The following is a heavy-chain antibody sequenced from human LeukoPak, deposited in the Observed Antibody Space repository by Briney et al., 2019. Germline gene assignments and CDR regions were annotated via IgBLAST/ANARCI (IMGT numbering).Heavy chain of an antibody. J-gene: IGHJ4*02. V-gene: IGHV3-21*01. CDR2: ISSSTTYI. D-gene: IGHD6-19*01. CDR3: ARGVPSGVDYFDY. CDR1: GFTFSTYS. Sequence: GGSLRLSCAASGFTFSTYSMNWVRQAPGKGLEWVSSISSSTTYIYYADSVKGRFTISRDNAKNSLFLQMSSLRAEDTAVYFCARGVPSGVDYFDYWGQGTLVTVSS.